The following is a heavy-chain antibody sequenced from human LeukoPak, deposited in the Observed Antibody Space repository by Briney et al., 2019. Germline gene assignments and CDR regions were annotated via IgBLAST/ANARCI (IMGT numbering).Heavy chain of an antibody. CDR2: INPNSGGT. V-gene: IGHV1-2*02. J-gene: IGHJ4*02. CDR3: ARATMTTVTMFDY. Sequence: GASVTVSCKASGYTFTGYYMHWVRQAPGQGLEWMGWINPNSGGTNYAQKFQGRVTMTRDTSISTAYMELSRLRSDDTAVYYCARATMTTVTMFDYWGQGTLVTVSS. D-gene: IGHD4-17*01. CDR1: GYTFTGYY.